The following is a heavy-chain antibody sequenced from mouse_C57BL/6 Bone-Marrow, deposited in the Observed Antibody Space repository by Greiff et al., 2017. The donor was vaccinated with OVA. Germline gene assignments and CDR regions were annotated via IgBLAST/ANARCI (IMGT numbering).Heavy chain of an antibody. Sequence: EVQLKQSGPVLVKPGASVKMSCKASGYTFTDYYMNWVKQSHGKSLEWIGVINPYNGGTSYNQKFKGKATLTVAKSSSTAYMELNSLTSEDSAVYYCARITYDYEAWFAYWGQGTLVTVSA. CDR1: GYTFTDYY. D-gene: IGHD2-4*01. V-gene: IGHV1-19*01. CDR3: ARITYDYEAWFAY. CDR2: INPYNGGT. J-gene: IGHJ3*01.